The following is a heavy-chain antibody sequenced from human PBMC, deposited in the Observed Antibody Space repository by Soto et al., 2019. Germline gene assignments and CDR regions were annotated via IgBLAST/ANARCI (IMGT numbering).Heavy chain of an antibody. J-gene: IGHJ4*02. Sequence: PSETLSLTCTVSGGSISSSSYYWGWIRQPPGKGLEWIGSIYYSGSTYYNPSLKSRVTISVDTSKNQFSLKLSSVTAADTAVYYCVLTVLGLTYYFDYWGQGTLVTVSS. CDR2: IYYSGST. CDR1: GGSISSSSYY. CDR3: VLTVLGLTYYFDY. D-gene: IGHD4-17*01. V-gene: IGHV4-39*01.